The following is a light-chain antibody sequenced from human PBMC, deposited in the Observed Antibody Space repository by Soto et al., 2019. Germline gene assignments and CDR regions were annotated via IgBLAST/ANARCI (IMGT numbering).Light chain of an antibody. CDR2: GAS. CDR1: RDISNS. Sequence: DIQLTQSPSSASASVGDRLTLTCRASRDISNSLAWYQQTPGKAPKLLLRGASSLHRGVPSRFSGGGAGTEFTLTISSLQPEDFTTYYCQQTSAFPRTFGQGTKVDIK. J-gene: IGKJ1*01. V-gene: IGKV1-12*01. CDR3: QQTSAFPRT.